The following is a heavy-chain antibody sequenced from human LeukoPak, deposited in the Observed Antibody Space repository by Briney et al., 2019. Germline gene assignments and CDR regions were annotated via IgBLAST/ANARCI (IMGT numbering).Heavy chain of an antibody. CDR2: ISYDGSNK. CDR3: ARGSSSWPGVGYFDY. Sequence: GGSLRLSCAASGFTFSSYAMHWVRQAPGKGLGWVAVISYDGSNKYYADSVKGRFTISRDNSKNTLYLQMNSLRAEDTAVYYCARGSSSWPGVGYFDYWGQGTLVTVSS. J-gene: IGHJ4*02. V-gene: IGHV3-30-3*01. D-gene: IGHD6-13*01. CDR1: GFTFSSYA.